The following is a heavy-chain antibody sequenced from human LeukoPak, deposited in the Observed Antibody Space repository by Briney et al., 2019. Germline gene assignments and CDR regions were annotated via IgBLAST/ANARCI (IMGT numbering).Heavy chain of an antibody. CDR2: IYYSGST. CDR3: ARGSTYYDILTGYYDYYYYYMDV. J-gene: IGHJ6*03. CDR1: GGSISSSSYY. V-gene: IGHV4-39*07. D-gene: IGHD3-9*01. Sequence: SETLSLTCTISGGSISSSSYYWGWIRQPPGRGLEWIGSIYYSGSTYYNPSLKSRVTISVDTSKNQFSLKLSSVTAADTAVYYCARGSTYYDILTGYYDYYYYYMDVWGKGTTVTISS.